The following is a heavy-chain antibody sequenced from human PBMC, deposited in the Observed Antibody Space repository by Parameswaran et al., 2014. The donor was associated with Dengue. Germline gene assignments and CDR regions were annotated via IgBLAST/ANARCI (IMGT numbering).Heavy chain of an antibody. CDR2: IKTNTGNP. J-gene: IGHJ6*02. D-gene: IGHD6-19*01. CDR3: ARSSNGWFYYYGMDV. Sequence: WVRQAPGQGLEWMGWIKTNTGNPTYAQGFTGRFVFSLDTSVSTAYLQISSLEAEDTAVYYCARSSNGWFYYYGMDVWGQGTTVTVSS. V-gene: IGHV7-4-1*02.